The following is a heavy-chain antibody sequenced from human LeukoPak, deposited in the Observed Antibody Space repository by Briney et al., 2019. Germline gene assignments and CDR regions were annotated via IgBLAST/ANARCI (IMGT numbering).Heavy chain of an antibody. CDR3: AKIGIQLWLGEYYFDY. J-gene: IGHJ4*02. CDR2: IKQDGSAK. CDR1: GFTFSNYW. D-gene: IGHD5-18*01. V-gene: IGHV3-7*01. Sequence: GGSLRLSCAASGFTFSNYWMSWVRQAPGKGLEWVANIKQDGSAKYYVDSVKGRFTISRDNAKNSLYLQMNNLRAEDTAVYYCAKIGIQLWLGEYYFDYWGQGTLVTVSS.